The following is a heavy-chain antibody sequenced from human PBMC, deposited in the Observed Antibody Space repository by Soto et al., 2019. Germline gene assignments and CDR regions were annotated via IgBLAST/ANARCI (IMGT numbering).Heavy chain of an antibody. CDR1: GFTFRRYG. D-gene: IGHD2-21*01. CDR3: AKVLDPRAYFYYGMDV. CDR2: ISSDGNNK. J-gene: IGHJ6*02. V-gene: IGHV3-30*18. Sequence: QVQLVESGGGVVKPGRSLRLSCAASGFTFRRYGMHWVRQAPGKGLEWVAVISSDGNNKYFADSVQGRFTISRDNSKNTVYLQMNSLRAEDTAVYYCAKVLDPRAYFYYGMDVWGQGTTVTVSS.